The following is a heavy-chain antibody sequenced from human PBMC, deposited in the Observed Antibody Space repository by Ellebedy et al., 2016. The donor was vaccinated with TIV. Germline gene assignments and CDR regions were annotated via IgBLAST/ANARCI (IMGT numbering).Heavy chain of an antibody. Sequence: MPSETLSLTCTVSGGSISSSSYYWGWIRQPPGKGLEWIGSIYYSGSTYYNPSLKSRVTISVDTSKNQFSLKLSSVTAADTAVYYCARIARSSWYRGGWFDPWGQGTLVTVSS. D-gene: IGHD6-13*01. CDR1: GGSISSSSYY. J-gene: IGHJ5*02. V-gene: IGHV4-39*01. CDR2: IYYSGST. CDR3: ARIARSSWYRGGWFDP.